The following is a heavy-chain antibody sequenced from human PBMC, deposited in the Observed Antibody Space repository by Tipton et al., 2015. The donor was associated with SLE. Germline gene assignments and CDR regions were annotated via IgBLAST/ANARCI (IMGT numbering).Heavy chain of an antibody. V-gene: IGHV4-61*05. CDR1: GGSISSSSYY. CDR3: ASRHELRTPDY. Sequence: TLSLTCTVSGGSISSSSYYWGWIRQPPGKGLEWIGYIYYSGSTNYNPSLKSRVTISVDTSKNQFSLKLSSVTAADTAVYYCASRHELRTPDYWGQGTLVTVSS. D-gene: IGHD7-27*01. J-gene: IGHJ4*02. CDR2: IYYSGST.